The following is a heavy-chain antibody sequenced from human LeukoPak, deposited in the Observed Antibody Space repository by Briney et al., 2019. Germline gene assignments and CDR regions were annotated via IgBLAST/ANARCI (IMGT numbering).Heavy chain of an antibody. CDR3: ARLSLGGSGSYAFDY. CDR1: GYSFTSYW. V-gene: IGHV5-51*01. Sequence: TGESLKISCKGSGYSFTSYWIGWVRQMPGKGLEWMGIIYPGDSDTRYSPSFQGQVTISADKSISTAYLQWSSLKASDTAMYYCARLSLGGSGSYAFDYWGQGTLVTVSS. CDR2: IYPGDSDT. J-gene: IGHJ4*02. D-gene: IGHD3-10*01.